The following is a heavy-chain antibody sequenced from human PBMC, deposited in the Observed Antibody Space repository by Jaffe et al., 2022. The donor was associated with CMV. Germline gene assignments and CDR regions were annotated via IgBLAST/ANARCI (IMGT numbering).Heavy chain of an antibody. CDR3: AKDYRNYYDSSGYYAYFDY. D-gene: IGHD3-22*01. CDR2: ISGSGGST. Sequence: EVQLVESGGGLVQPGGSLRLSCAASGFTFSSYAMSWVRQAPGKGLEWVSAISGSGGSTYYADSVKGRFTISRDNSKNTLYLQMNSLRAEDTAVYYCAKDYRNYYDSSGYYAYFDYWGQGTLVTVSS. CDR1: GFTFSSYA. V-gene: IGHV3-23*04. J-gene: IGHJ4*02.